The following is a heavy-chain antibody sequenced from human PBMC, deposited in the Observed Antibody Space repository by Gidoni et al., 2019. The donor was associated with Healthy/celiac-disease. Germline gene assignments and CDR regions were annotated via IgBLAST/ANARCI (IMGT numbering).Heavy chain of an antibody. J-gene: IGHJ5*02. Sequence: QVQLVQSGAEVKKPGASVKVSCMASGYTSTGYYMHWVRQASGQGLEWMGWINPNSGGTNYAQKLQGRVTMTRDTSMSTVYMELSRLRSDDTAVYYCARDCDILAGLWFDPWGQGTLVTVSS. D-gene: IGHD3-9*01. V-gene: IGHV1-2*02. CDR2: INPNSGGT. CDR3: ARDCDILAGLWFDP. CDR1: GYTSTGYY.